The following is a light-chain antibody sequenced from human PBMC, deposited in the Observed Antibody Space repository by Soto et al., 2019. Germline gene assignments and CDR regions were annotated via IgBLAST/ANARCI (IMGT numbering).Light chain of an antibody. J-gene: IGKJ5*01. CDR3: QHSSSDFTT. CDR2: ESS. Sequence: DIQLTRAPPSLSASVVVRVTISCRASQTISPFLDWYQCKPGKPPKLLIYESSNLAGGVSSRFRGSGSGTDFTLTIDRLQPDDFATYYCQHSSSDFTTFGQGTRLENK. V-gene: IGKV1-39*01. CDR1: QTISPF.